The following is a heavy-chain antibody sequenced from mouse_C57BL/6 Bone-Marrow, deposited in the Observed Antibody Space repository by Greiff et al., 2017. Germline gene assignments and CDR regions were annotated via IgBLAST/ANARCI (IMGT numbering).Heavy chain of an antibody. V-gene: IGHV1-72*01. D-gene: IGHD1-1*01. CDR3: ARGYYFGSSGY. CDR1: GYTFTSYW. CDR2: INPNSGGT. J-gene: IGHJ2*01. Sequence: QVQLQQPGAELVKPGASVKLSCKASGYTFTSYWMHWVKQRPGRGLEWIGRINPNSGGTKYNEKFKSKATLTVDKPSSTAYMRLSSLTSEDSSVCYCARGYYFGSSGYWGQGTTLTVSS.